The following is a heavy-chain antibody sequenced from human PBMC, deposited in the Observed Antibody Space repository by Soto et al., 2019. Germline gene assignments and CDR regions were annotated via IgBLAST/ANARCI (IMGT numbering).Heavy chain of an antibody. CDR3: ARGGLRSYWFDP. CDR2: IIGDGSTT. J-gene: IGHJ5*02. CDR1: GFTFSTYW. Sequence: EVQLVESGGGLVQPGGSLRLSCAASGFTFSTYWMHWVRQAPGKGLVWVSRIIGDGSTTNYADSVKGRFTISRDNVKNMLYLQVSGLRAEDTAGYYCARGGLRSYWFDPWGQGTLVTVSS. D-gene: IGHD3-10*01. V-gene: IGHV3-74*01.